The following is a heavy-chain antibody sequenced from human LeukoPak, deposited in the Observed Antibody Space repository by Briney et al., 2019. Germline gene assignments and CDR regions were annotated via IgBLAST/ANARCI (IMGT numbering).Heavy chain of an antibody. J-gene: IGHJ4*02. Sequence: ASVTVSCKASGYTFTAYYIHWVRQAPGHGLEWLGWMNVKTGATSSAQKFPGRFTMTRDTSIGTASMEFSSLTSDDTAVYYCARQSGTYWGLDYWGQGTLVTVSS. V-gene: IGHV1-2*02. CDR1: GYTFTAYY. CDR3: ARQSGTYWGLDY. CDR2: MNVKTGAT. D-gene: IGHD1-26*01.